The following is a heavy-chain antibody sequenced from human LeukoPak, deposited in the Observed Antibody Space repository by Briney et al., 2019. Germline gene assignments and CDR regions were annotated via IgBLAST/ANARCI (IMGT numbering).Heavy chain of an antibody. D-gene: IGHD6-6*01. V-gene: IGHV3-20*04. Sequence: GGSLRLSCAASGFTFDDYGMSWVGQAPGKGLEWVSGINWNGGSTGYADSVKGRFTISRDNAKNSLYLQMNSLRAEDTALYYCARDKGSSSGLGFYYYYYMDVWGKGTTVTVSS. CDR1: GFTFDDYG. CDR3: ARDKGSSSGLGFYYYYYMDV. CDR2: INWNGGST. J-gene: IGHJ6*03.